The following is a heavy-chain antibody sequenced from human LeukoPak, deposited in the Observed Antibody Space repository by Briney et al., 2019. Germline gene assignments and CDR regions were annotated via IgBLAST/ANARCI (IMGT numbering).Heavy chain of an antibody. CDR3: AKGYTDTAMTYFDY. Sequence: SGGSLRLSCAASGFTFSSYWMHWVRQAPGKGLEWVSGISWNSGSIGYADSVKGRFTISRDNAKNSLYLQMNSLRAEDTALYYCAKGYTDTAMTYFDYWGQGTLVTVSP. CDR2: ISWNSGSI. CDR1: GFTFSSYW. V-gene: IGHV3-9*01. D-gene: IGHD5-18*01. J-gene: IGHJ4*02.